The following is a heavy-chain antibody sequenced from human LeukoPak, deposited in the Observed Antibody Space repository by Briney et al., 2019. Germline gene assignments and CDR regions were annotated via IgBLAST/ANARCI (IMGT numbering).Heavy chain of an antibody. Sequence: SETLSLTCTVSGGSISSGSYYWSWIRQPAGKGLEWIGRIYTSGSTNYNPSLKSRVTISVDTSKNQFSLKLSSVTAADTAVYYCARAPGDSSSWYRISPFYYMDVWGKGTTVTISS. V-gene: IGHV4-61*02. CDR2: IYTSGST. D-gene: IGHD6-13*01. CDR3: ARAPGDSSSWYRISPFYYMDV. J-gene: IGHJ6*03. CDR1: GGSISSGSYY.